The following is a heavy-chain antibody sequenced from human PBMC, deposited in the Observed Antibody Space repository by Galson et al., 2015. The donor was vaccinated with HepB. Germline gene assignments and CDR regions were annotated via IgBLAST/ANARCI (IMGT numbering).Heavy chain of an antibody. Sequence: SVKVSCKASGYTFTSYGISWVRQAPGQGLEWMGWISAYNGNTNYAQKLQGRVTMTTDTSTSTAYMELRSLRSDDTAVYYCARDQIQYSGREGGVTYWGQGTLVTVSS. V-gene: IGHV1-18*01. CDR3: ARDQIQYSGREGGVTY. J-gene: IGHJ4*02. D-gene: IGHD1-26*01. CDR2: ISAYNGNT. CDR1: GYTFTSYG.